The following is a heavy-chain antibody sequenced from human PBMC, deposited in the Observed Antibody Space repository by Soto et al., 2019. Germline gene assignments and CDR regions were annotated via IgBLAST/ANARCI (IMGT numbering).Heavy chain of an antibody. CDR3: ARDGESGAYVDY. Sequence: EVQLVESGGGLVKPGGSLRLSCAASGFTFSSYSMNWVRQAPGKGLEWVSSISSSSSYIYYADSVKGRFTISRDNAKNSLYLQMNSLRAEDTAVYYCARDGESGAYVDYWGQGTLVTVSS. J-gene: IGHJ4*02. CDR1: GFTFSSYS. V-gene: IGHV3-21*01. CDR2: ISSSSSYI. D-gene: IGHD1-26*01.